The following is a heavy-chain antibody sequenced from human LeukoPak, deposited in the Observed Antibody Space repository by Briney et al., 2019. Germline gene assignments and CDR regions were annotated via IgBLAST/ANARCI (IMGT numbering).Heavy chain of an antibody. CDR1: GGTFSSYA. Sequence: ASVKVSCKASGGTFSSYAIGWVRQAPGQGLEWMGRIIPMLALANYALKFQGRVTISADKSTNTAYMELRRLSSEDTAIYYCAREGSRTEYSSSRVGAFDMWGQGTTVAVSS. J-gene: IGHJ3*02. D-gene: IGHD6-13*01. CDR3: AREGSRTEYSSSRVGAFDM. V-gene: IGHV1-69*04. CDR2: IIPMLALA.